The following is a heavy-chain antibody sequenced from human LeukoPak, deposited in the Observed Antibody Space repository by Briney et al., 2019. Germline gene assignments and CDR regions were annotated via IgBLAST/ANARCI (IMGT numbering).Heavy chain of an antibody. CDR3: ARGGGGIVVVPAATTFDY. CDR2: INHSGST. V-gene: IGHV4-34*01. D-gene: IGHD2-2*01. CDR1: GGSFSGYY. J-gene: IGHJ4*02. Sequence: PSETLSLTCAVYGGSFSGYYWSWIRQPPGKGLEWLGEINHSGSTNYNPSLKSRVTISVDTSKNQFSLKLSSVTAADTAVYYCARGGGGIVVVPAATTFDYWGQGTLVTVSS.